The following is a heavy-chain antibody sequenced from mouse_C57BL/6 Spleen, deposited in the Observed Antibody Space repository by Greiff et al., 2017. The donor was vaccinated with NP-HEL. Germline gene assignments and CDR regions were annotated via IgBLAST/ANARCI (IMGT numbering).Heavy chain of an antibody. V-gene: IGHV1-15*01. CDR1: GYTFTDYE. J-gene: IGHJ4*01. Sequence: QVQLQQPGAELVRPGASVTLSCKASGYTFTDYEMHWVKQTPVHGLEWIGTIAPETGGPAYNQKFKGKAILTADKSSSTAYMELRSLTSDDSAVDLSSLRRSAMDYWGQGTSVTVSS. CDR3: SLRRSAMDY. CDR2: IAPETGGP. D-gene: IGHD1-2*01.